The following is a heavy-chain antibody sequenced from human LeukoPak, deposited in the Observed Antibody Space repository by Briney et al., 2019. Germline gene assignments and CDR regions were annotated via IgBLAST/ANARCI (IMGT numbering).Heavy chain of an antibody. CDR1: GGSFSGYY. CDR3: ARGRGFFVVVVAATYGWFDP. J-gene: IGHJ5*02. CDR2: INHSGST. D-gene: IGHD2-15*01. Sequence: PSETLSLTCAVYGGSFSGYYWSWIRQPPGKGLEWIGEINHSGSTNYKPSLKSRVTISVDTSKNQFSLKLSSVTAADTAVYYCARGRGFFVVVVAATYGWFDPWGQGTLVTVSS. V-gene: IGHV4-34*01.